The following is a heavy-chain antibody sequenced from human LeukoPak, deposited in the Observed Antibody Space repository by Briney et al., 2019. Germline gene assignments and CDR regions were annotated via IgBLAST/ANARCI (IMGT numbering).Heavy chain of an antibody. CDR1: GFTFSSYW. CDR3: AKIAAVRGYRRGYYFDY. CDR2: IKQDGSEK. J-gene: IGHJ4*02. V-gene: IGHV3-7*01. Sequence: GGSPRLSCAASGFTFSSYWMSWVRQAPGKGLEWVANIKQDGSEKYYVDSVKGRFTISRDNAKNSLYLQMNSLRAEDTAVYYCAKIAAVRGYRRGYYFDYWGQGTLVTVSS. D-gene: IGHD6-25*01.